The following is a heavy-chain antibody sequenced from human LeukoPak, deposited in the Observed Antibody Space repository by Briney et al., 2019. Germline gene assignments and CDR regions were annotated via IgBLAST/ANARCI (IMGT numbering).Heavy chain of an antibody. CDR1: GGSISSYY. CDR2: IYYSGST. D-gene: IGHD6-13*01. Sequence: PSETLSLTCTVSGGSISSYYWGWIRQPPGKGLEWIGSIYYSGSTYYNPSLKSRVTISVDTSKNQFSLKLSSVTAADTAVYYCARVKAGYSSSWYGLSHYYFDYWGQGTLVTVSS. J-gene: IGHJ4*02. V-gene: IGHV4-39*07. CDR3: ARVKAGYSSSWYGLSHYYFDY.